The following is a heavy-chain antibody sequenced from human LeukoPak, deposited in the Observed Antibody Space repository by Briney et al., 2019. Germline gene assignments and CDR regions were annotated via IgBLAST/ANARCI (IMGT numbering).Heavy chain of an antibody. J-gene: IGHJ2*01. Sequence: SETLSLTCTVSGGSISSYYWSWIRQPPGKGLEWIGYIYYSGSTNYNPSRKSRVTISVYTSKNTFSLKLSSVTAADTAVYYCARHSSDITMVRGVIIGYWYFDLWGRGTLVTVSS. CDR3: ARHSSDITMVRGVIIGYWYFDL. D-gene: IGHD3-10*01. CDR2: IYYSGST. CDR1: GGSISSYY. V-gene: IGHV4-59*08.